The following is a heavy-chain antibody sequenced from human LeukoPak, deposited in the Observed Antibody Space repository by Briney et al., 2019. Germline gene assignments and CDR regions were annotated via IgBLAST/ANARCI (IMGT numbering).Heavy chain of an antibody. V-gene: IGHV3-21*01. J-gene: IGHJ3*02. CDR1: GFTFSSYS. CDR2: ISSSSSYI. Sequence: GGSLRLSCAASGFTFSSYSMNWVRQAPGKGLEWVSSISSSSSYIYYADSVKGRFTISRDNVKNSLYLQMNSLRDEDTAVYYCARTSEGAFDIWGQGTMVTVSS. CDR3: ARTSEGAFDI.